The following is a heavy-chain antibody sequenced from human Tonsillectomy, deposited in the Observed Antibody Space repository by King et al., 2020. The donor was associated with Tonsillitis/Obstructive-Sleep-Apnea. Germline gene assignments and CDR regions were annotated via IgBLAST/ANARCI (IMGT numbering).Heavy chain of an antibody. CDR1: GYTFTSYG. V-gene: IGHV1-18*01. CDR2: ISAYNGNT. D-gene: IGHD2-2*01. Sequence: QVQLVQSGAEVKKPGASVKVSCKASGYTFTSYGISWVRQAPGQGLEWMGWISAYNGNTNYAQKLQGRVTMTTDTSTSTAYMELRSLRSDDTAVYYCEREVVVVPAASPYYYYYMDVWGKGTTVTVSS. J-gene: IGHJ6*03. CDR3: EREVVVVPAASPYYYYYMDV.